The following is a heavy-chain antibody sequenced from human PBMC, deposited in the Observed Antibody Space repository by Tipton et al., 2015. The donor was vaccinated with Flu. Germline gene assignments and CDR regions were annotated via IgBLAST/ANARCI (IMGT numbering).Heavy chain of an antibody. V-gene: IGHV3-33*01. Sequence: SLRLSCVASGFTFSSYGMHWVRQAPGKGLEWVALIRYDGSNKYYADSVKGRFTISRDNAKNSLYLQMNSLRVEDTAFYYCARFAGGPWGQGTLVTVSS. J-gene: IGHJ5*02. CDR1: GFTFSSYG. D-gene: IGHD3-16*01. CDR3: ARFAGGP. CDR2: IRYDGSNK.